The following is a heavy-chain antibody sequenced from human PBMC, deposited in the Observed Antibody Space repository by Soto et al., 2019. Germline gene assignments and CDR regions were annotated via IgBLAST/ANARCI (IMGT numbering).Heavy chain of an antibody. CDR3: ARDVGATSKPYYFDS. V-gene: IGHV1-18*04. Sequence: ASVKVSAKASGYTISSHGISWGSQVPRQRLETMGWISAYNGNTTYAQKLQGRVTMTTDTSTSIAYMELRSLSSDDTAVYYCARDVGATSKPYYFDSWGHGTLVTVS. D-gene: IGHD1-26*01. CDR1: GYTISSHG. J-gene: IGHJ4*01. CDR2: ISAYNGNT.